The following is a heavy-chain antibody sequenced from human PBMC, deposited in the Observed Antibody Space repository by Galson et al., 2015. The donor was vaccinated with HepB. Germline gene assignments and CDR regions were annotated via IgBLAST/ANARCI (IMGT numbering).Heavy chain of an antibody. CDR2: SKNKANGYTT. CDR1: GFSFTDHY. Sequence: LRLSCAASGFSFTDHYADWVRQAPGKGLEWVARSKNKANGYTTEYAPSVKGRFAIPRDDSENSVYLQMNSLKTEDTAVYYCARSIAVASAYWGQGTLVTVSS. D-gene: IGHD6-19*01. J-gene: IGHJ4*02. V-gene: IGHV3-72*01. CDR3: ARSIAVASAY.